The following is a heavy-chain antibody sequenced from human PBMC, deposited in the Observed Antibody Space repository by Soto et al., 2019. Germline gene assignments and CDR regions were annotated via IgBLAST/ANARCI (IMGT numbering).Heavy chain of an antibody. CDR2: ISYDGSIK. CDR1: GFTFSSHS. CDR3: AREWSTSGDLDY. D-gene: IGHD3-10*01. Sequence: GGSLRLSCAASGFTFSSHSIQWVRQAPGKGLEWVAVISYDGSIKYYADSVKGRFTISRDNSKNTAYLQMNSLRAEDTAVFYCAREWSTSGDLDYWGQGTLVTVSS. V-gene: IGHV3-30-3*01. J-gene: IGHJ4*02.